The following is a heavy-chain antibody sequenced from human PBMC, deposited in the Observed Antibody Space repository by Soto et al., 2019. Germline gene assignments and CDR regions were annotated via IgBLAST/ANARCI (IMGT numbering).Heavy chain of an antibody. CDR1: GFTFSTYD. V-gene: IGHV3-30*18. Sequence: QVQLVESGGGVVQPGRSLRLSCAASGFTFSTYDMHWVRQAPGKGLEWVAVISSDGSNKYYADSVKGRFTISRDNSKNTLYLQMNSLRAEDTAVYYCAKEVVPAAIDLYYGMDVWGQGTTVTVSS. D-gene: IGHD2-2*01. CDR2: ISSDGSNK. J-gene: IGHJ6*02. CDR3: AKEVVPAAIDLYYGMDV.